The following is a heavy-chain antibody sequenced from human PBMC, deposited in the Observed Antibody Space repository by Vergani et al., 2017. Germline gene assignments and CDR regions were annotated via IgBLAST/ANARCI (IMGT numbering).Heavy chain of an antibody. CDR1: GYSISSGYY. CDR3: ARSATVTTNYFDY. V-gene: IGHV4-38-2*01. CDR2: IYHSGST. D-gene: IGHD4-17*01. Sequence: QVQLQESGPGLVKPSETLSLTCAVSGYSISSGYYWGWIRQPPGKGLEWIGSIYHSGSTYYNPSLKSRVTISVDTSKNQFSLKLSSVTAADTAVYYCARSATVTTNYFDYWGQGTLVTVSS. J-gene: IGHJ4*02.